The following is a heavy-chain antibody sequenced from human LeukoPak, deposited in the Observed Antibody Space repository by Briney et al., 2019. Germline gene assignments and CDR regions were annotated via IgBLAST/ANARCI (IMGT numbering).Heavy chain of an antibody. D-gene: IGHD3-16*02. J-gene: IGHJ4*02. Sequence: PSETLSLTCAVYGGSFSGYYWSWIRQPPGKGLEWIGEINHSGSTNYNPSLKSRVTISVDTSKNQFSLKLSSVTAADTAVYYCARGFRYYDYVWGSYRYTGGYFDYWGQGTLVTVSS. CDR3: ARGFRYYDYVWGSYRYTGGYFDY. CDR1: GGSFSGYY. CDR2: INHSGST. V-gene: IGHV4-34*01.